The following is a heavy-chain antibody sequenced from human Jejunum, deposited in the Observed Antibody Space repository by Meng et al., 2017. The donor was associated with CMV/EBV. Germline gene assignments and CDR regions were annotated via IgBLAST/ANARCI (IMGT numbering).Heavy chain of an antibody. J-gene: IGHJ6*02. V-gene: IGHV3-43D*03. Sequence: CAASGCEFDEHAMHWVHQVPGRGLEWLAVISRGGDKSYYADSVKGRFTISRDNSEKTLFLQMTSLKLDDTALYYCTKGRFSGGIDVWGQGTTVTVSS. CDR1: GCEFDEHA. CDR2: ISRGGDKS. D-gene: IGHD3-10*01. CDR3: TKGRFSGGIDV.